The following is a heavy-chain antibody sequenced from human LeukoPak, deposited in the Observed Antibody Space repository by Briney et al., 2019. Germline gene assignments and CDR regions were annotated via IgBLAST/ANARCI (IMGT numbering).Heavy chain of an antibody. J-gene: IGHJ3*02. Sequence: PSETLSLTCTVSGGSISSSSYYWGWIRQPPGKGLEWIGSIYHSGSTYYNPSLKSRVTISVDTSKNQFSLKLSSVTAADTAVYYCARGDYCSGGSCYDDAFDIWGQGTMVTVSS. D-gene: IGHD2-15*01. CDR2: IYHSGST. V-gene: IGHV4-39*07. CDR1: GGSISSSSYY. CDR3: ARGDYCSGGSCYDDAFDI.